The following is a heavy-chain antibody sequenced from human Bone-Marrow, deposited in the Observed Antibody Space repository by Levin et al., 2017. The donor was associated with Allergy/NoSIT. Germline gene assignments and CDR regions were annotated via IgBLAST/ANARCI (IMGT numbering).Heavy chain of an antibody. V-gene: IGHV3-21*01. CDR2: IISSGAHT. J-gene: IGHJ4*02. CDR1: GFTFSTYS. D-gene: IGHD4-17*01. CDR3: ASLQYGDYGNDY. Sequence: LSLTCAASGFTFSTYSMNWVRQAPGKGLEWVSAIISSGAHTYYPDSVKGRFTISRDNAKNSLYLQMNNLRAEDTGVYYCASLQYGDYGNDYWGQGTLVTVSS.